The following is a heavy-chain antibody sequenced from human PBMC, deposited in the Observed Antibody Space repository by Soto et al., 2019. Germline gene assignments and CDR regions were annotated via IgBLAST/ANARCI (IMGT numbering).Heavy chain of an antibody. J-gene: IGHJ6*04. CDR2: INHSGST. D-gene: IGHD2-2*01. CDR1: GGSFSGHY. CDR3: ARGPISSTMEDV. V-gene: IGHV4-34*01. Sequence: SETLSLTCAVYGGSFSGHYWSWIRQPPGKGLEWIGEINHSGSTNYNPSLKSRVTISVDTSKNQFSLKLSSVTAADTAVYYCARGPISSTMEDVWGKGTTVTVSS.